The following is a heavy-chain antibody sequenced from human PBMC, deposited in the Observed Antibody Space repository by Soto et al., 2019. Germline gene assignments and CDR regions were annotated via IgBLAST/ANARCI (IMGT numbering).Heavy chain of an antibody. CDR2: ISHDGRIK. CDR3: ARVSGHVYATLHGPFDY. J-gene: IGHJ4*02. V-gene: IGHV3-30*04. D-gene: IGHD2-8*01. Sequence: QVQLVESGGGVVQPGRSLRLSCAASEFTFNRHAMHWVRQAPGKGLEWVAVISHDGRIKYYADSVKGRFTISRDNSMNTLDLQMNSLIAEDTGIYFCARVSGHVYATLHGPFDYWGQGTLVTVSS. CDR1: EFTFNRHA.